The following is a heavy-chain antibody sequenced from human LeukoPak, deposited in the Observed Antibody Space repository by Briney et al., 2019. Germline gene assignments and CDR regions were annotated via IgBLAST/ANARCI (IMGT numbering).Heavy chain of an antibody. V-gene: IGHV4-34*01. D-gene: IGHD3-3*01. Sequence: KPSETLSLTCAVYGGSFSGYYWSWIRQPPGKGLEWIGEINHSGSTNYNPSLKSRVTISVDTSKNQFSLKLSSVTAADTAVYYCARSPRRSGYYISYYYYGMDVWGQGTTVTVSS. CDR3: ARSPRRSGYYISYYYYGMDV. CDR1: GGSFSGYY. J-gene: IGHJ6*02. CDR2: INHSGST.